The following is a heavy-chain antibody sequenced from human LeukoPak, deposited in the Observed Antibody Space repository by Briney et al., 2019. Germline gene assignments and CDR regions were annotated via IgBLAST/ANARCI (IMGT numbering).Heavy chain of an antibody. CDR1: GYTFTSYD. D-gene: IGHD3-22*01. Sequence: ASVKVSCKASGYTFTSYDINWVRQATGQGLEWMGWMNPNSGNTGYAQKFQGRVTITRNTSISTAYMELSSLRSEDTAVYYCARGLGYYDSSGYYILTGSFDYWGQGTLVTVSS. J-gene: IGHJ4*02. V-gene: IGHV1-8*01. CDR3: ARGLGYYDSSGYYILTGSFDY. CDR2: MNPNSGNT.